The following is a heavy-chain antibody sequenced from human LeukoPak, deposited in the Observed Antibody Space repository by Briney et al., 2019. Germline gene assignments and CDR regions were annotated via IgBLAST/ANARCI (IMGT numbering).Heavy chain of an antibody. CDR3: AREGSSSNFDY. D-gene: IGHD6-13*01. CDR1: GGSVSSHY. CDR2: IYYSGST. Sequence: PSETLSLTCTVSGGSVSSHYWSWIRQPPGKGLEWIGYIYYSGSTNYNPSLKSRVTISVDTSKNQFSLKLSSVTAADTAVYYCAREGSSSNFDYWGQGTLVTVSS. J-gene: IGHJ4*02. V-gene: IGHV4-59*02.